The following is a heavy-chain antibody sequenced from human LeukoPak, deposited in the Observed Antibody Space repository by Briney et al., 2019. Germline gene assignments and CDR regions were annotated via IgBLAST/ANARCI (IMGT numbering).Heavy chain of an antibody. CDR1: GYTFTSHG. V-gene: IGHV1-18*01. CDR3: ARAYVGYSYGYFVYYMDV. D-gene: IGHD5-18*01. Sequence: ASVKVSCKASGYTFTSHGISWVRQAPGQGLEWMGWISTYNGNTNYAQKLQGRVTMTTDTSTSTAYMELRSLRSDDTAVYYCARAYVGYSYGYFVYYMDVWGKGTTVTVSS. J-gene: IGHJ6*03. CDR2: ISTYNGNT.